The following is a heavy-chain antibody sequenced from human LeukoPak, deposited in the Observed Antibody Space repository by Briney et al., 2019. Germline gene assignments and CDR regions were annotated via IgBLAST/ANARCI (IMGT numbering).Heavy chain of an antibody. Sequence: SETLSLTCTVSGGSISSYYWSCIRQPAGKGLEWIGRIYTSGSTNDNPSLKSRVTMSVDTSKNQFSLKLSSVTAADTAVYYCARGSVRDFWSGYYRHQPSFDYWGQGTLVTVSS. V-gene: IGHV4-4*07. J-gene: IGHJ4*02. CDR3: ARGSVRDFWSGYYRHQPSFDY. CDR1: GGSISSYY. D-gene: IGHD3-3*01. CDR2: IYTSGST.